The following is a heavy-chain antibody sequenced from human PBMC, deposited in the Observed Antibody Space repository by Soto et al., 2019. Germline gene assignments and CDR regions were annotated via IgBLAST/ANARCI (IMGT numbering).Heavy chain of an antibody. J-gene: IGHJ5*02. V-gene: IGHV4-59*01. CDR1: GGSISSYY. CDR3: ARASPPHYYGSGVGSWFDP. Sequence: SETLSLTCTVSGGSISSYYWSWIRQPPGKGLEWIGYIYYSGSTNYNPSLKSRVTISVDTSKNQFSLKLSSVTAADTAVYYCARASPPHYYGSGVGSWFDPWGQGTLVTVSS. CDR2: IYYSGST. D-gene: IGHD3-10*01.